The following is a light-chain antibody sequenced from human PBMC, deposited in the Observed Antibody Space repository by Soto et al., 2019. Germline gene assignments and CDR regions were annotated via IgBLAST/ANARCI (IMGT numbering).Light chain of an antibody. CDR3: QQRSNWPLT. CDR1: QSVSSNY. J-gene: IGKJ4*01. CDR2: GAS. V-gene: IGKV3D-20*02. Sequence: EIMLTQSPGTLSLSTGERATLSCRASQSVSSNYLAWYQQKPGQAPRLLIYGASSRATGIPDRFSGSGSGTDFTLTISSLEPEDFAVYYCQQRSNWPLTFGGGTKVDIK.